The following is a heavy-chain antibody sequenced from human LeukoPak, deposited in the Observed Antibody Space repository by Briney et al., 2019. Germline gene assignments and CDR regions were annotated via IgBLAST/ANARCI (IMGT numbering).Heavy chain of an antibody. CDR3: AKDSANIVVVPAASFEDY. D-gene: IGHD2-2*01. CDR2: IRYDGSNK. Sequence: PGGSLRLSCAASGLTFSSYGMHWVRQAPGKGLEWVAFIRYDGSNKYYADSVKGRFTISRDNSKNTLYLQMNSLRAEDTAVYYCAKDSANIVVVPAASFEDYWGQGTLVTVSS. CDR1: GLTFSSYG. J-gene: IGHJ4*02. V-gene: IGHV3-30*02.